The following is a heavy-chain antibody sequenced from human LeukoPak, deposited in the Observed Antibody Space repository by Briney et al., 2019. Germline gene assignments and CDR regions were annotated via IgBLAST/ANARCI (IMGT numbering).Heavy chain of an antibody. V-gene: IGHV1-2*02. J-gene: IGHJ6*02. CDR3: ARGGITGTTKVDYYYYGMDA. CDR2: INPNSGGT. Sequence: GASVKVSCKASGYTFTGYYMHWVRQAPGQGLEWMGWINPNSGGTNYAQKFQGRVTMTRDTSISTAYMELSRLRSDDTAVYYCARGGITGTTKVDYYYYGMDAWGQGTTVTVSS. CDR1: GYTFTGYY. D-gene: IGHD1-20*01.